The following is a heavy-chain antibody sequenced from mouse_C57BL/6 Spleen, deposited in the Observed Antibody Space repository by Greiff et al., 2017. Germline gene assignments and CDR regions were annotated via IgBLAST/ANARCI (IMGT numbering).Heavy chain of an antibody. J-gene: IGHJ1*03. V-gene: IGHV1-53*01. D-gene: IGHD1-1*01. Sequence: QVQLQQPGTELVKPGASVKLSCKASGYTFTSYWMHWVKQRPGQGLEWIGNINPSNGGTNYNEKFKSKATLTVDKSSSTAYMQLSSLTSEDSAVYDCARYLITTVGVDVWGTRTTVTVSS. CDR1: GYTFTSYW. CDR3: ARYLITTVGVDV. CDR2: INPSNGGT.